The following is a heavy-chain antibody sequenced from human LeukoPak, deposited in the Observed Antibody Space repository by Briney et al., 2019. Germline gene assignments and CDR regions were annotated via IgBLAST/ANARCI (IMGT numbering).Heavy chain of an antibody. CDR2: ISSRGTYT. CDR1: GFTFTSYA. CDR3: SRGSHIVGDTASFDI. J-gene: IGHJ4*02. D-gene: IGHD1-26*01. V-gene: IGHV3-21*01. Sequence: PGGSLRLSCAASGFTFTSYAMNWVRQAPGKGLVWVSSISSRGTYTSYADSLEGRFTISRDNAQNSLYLQMNSLRAEDTGVYYCSRGSHIVGDTASFDIWGQGTLVIVSP.